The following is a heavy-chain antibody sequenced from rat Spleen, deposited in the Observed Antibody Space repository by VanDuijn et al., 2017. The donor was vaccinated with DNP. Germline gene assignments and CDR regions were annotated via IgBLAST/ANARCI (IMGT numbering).Heavy chain of an antibody. Sequence: EVQLVESGGGLVQPGRSMKLSCAASGFTFSSFPMAWIRQAPGKGLEWVASITKTGDSTYYSDSVKGRFTISRDNAKSTLYLQMDSLRSEDTATYYCATGYGGYSYWGQGVMVTVSS. CDR1: GFTFSSFP. V-gene: IGHV5-46*01. J-gene: IGHJ2*01. CDR3: ATGYGGYSY. CDR2: ITKTGDST. D-gene: IGHD1-11*01.